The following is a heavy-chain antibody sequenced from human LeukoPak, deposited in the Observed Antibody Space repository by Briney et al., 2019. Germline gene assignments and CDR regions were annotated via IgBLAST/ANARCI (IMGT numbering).Heavy chain of an antibody. CDR2: IYYSGST. CDR1: GGSISSSSYY. CDR3: AREEQWLFDP. Sequence: SETLSLTCTVSGGSISSSSYYWGWIRQPPGKGLEWIGSIYYSGSTYYNPYLKSRVTISEYTSKNQFSLKLSSVTAADTAVYYCAREEQWLFDPWGQGTLVTVSS. V-gene: IGHV4-39*07. J-gene: IGHJ5*02. D-gene: IGHD6-19*01.